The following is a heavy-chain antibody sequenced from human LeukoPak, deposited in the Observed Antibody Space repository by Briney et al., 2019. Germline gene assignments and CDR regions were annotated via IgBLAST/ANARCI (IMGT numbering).Heavy chain of an antibody. CDR2: IWYDGGNK. Sequence: GGSLGLSCAASGFTFSNYGMHWVRQAPGKGLEWVAVIWYDGGNKYYADSVKGRFTISRDNSKNTLYLQMNSLRTEDTAVYYCARGRGYDSGTYNYAFSDYWGQGTLVTVSS. D-gene: IGHD3-22*01. J-gene: IGHJ4*02. CDR1: GFTFSNYG. CDR3: ARGRGYDSGTYNYAFSDY. V-gene: IGHV3-33*01.